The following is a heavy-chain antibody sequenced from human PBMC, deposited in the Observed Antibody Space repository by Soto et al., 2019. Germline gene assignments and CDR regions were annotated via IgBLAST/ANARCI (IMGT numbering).Heavy chain of an antibody. D-gene: IGHD4-17*01. CDR2: ISAYSGDT. Sequence: QVQLVQSGAEVKKPGASVKVSCKASGYPFTGYSVGWVRQAPGQGLEWMGWISAYSGDTYYAQRFQDRLSMTTDASTSTAYMELRSLRSDDTAVYYCVRPSGSYGDYAWSLKYWGQGTLVTVSS. J-gene: IGHJ4*02. V-gene: IGHV1-18*01. CDR3: VRPSGSYGDYAWSLKY. CDR1: GYPFTGYS.